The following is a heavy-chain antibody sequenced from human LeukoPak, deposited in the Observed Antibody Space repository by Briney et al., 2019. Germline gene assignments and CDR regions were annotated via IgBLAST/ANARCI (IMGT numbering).Heavy chain of an antibody. J-gene: IGHJ6*03. Sequence: SETLSLTCTASGGSISSYYWSWIRQPPGKGLERIGYIYYSGSTNYNPSLKSRVTISVDTSKNQFSLKLSSVTAADTAVYYCARSPLYYGSGDYYYYYYMDVWGKGTTVTVSS. V-gene: IGHV4-59*01. CDR3: ARSPLYYGSGDYYYYYYMDV. CDR1: GGSISSYY. CDR2: IYYSGST. D-gene: IGHD3-10*01.